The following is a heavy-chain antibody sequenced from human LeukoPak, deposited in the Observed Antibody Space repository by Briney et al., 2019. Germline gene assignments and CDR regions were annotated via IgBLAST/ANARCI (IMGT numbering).Heavy chain of an antibody. J-gene: IGHJ6*03. D-gene: IGHD2-15*01. CDR1: GGTFSSYA. CDR3: ARSGRLGYYYYMDV. V-gene: IGHV1-8*02. CDR2: MNPNSGNT. Sequence: ASVKVSCKASGGTFSSYAISWVRQAPGQGLEWMGWMNPNSGNTGYAQKFQGRVTMTRNTSISTAYMELSSLRSEDTAVYYCARSGRLGYYYYMDVWGKGTTVTISS.